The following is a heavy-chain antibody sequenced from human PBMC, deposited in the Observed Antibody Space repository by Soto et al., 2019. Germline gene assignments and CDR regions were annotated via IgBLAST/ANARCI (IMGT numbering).Heavy chain of an antibody. Sequence: IRQSTGKGLEWIGYIYYSGSTNYNPSLKSRVTISVDTSKNQFSLKLSSVTAADTAVYYCARVVVTDIFFFGFHYG. CDR3: ARVVVTDIFFFGFHYG. V-gene: IGHV4-59*01. D-gene: IGHD2-21*02. CDR2: IYYSGST. J-gene: IGHJ6*01.